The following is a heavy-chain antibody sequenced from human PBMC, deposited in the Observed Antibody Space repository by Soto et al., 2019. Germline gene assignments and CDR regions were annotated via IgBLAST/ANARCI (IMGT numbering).Heavy chain of an antibody. CDR3: ARAQDLYNWNSVLPDYYYYGMDV. J-gene: IGHJ6*02. D-gene: IGHD1-20*01. CDR1: GFTFSSYS. CDR2: ISSSSSTI. V-gene: IGHV3-48*02. Sequence: EVQLVESGGGLVQPGGSLRLSCAASGFTFSSYSMNWVRQAPGKGLEWVSYISSSSSTIYYADSVKGRFTISRDNAKNSLDLQKSCLRDEDAAVYYCARAQDLYNWNSVLPDYYYYGMDVWGQGTTVTVSS.